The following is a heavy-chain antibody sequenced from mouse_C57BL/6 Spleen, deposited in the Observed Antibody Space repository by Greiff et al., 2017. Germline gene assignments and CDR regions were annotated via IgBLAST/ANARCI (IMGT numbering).Heavy chain of an antibody. CDR2: INPNNGGT. Sequence: EVQLQQSGPELVKPGASVKISCKASGYTFTDYYMNWVKQSHGKSLEWIGDINPNNGGTSYNQKFKGKATLTVDKSSSTAYMDLRSLTSEDSAVYYCARSDYDDGDFDYWGQGTTPTVSS. V-gene: IGHV1-26*01. CDR3: ARSDYDDGDFDY. J-gene: IGHJ2*01. D-gene: IGHD2-4*01. CDR1: GYTFTDYY.